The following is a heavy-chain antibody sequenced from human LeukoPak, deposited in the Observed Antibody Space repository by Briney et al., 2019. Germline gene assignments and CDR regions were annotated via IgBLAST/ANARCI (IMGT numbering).Heavy chain of an antibody. CDR2: ISYDGSNK. V-gene: IGHV3-30*18. CDR1: GITFSSYG. Sequence: GGSLRLSCAASGITFSSYGMHWVRRAPGKGLEWVAVISYDGSNKYYADSVKGRFTISRDNSKNTLYLQMNSLRAEDTAVYYCAKSYSSSGYPWHFDYWGQGTLVTVSS. D-gene: IGHD3-22*01. CDR3: AKSYSSSGYPWHFDY. J-gene: IGHJ4*02.